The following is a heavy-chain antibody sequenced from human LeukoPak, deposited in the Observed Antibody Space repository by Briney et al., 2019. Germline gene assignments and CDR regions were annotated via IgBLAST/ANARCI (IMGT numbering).Heavy chain of an antibody. V-gene: IGHV4-34*01. D-gene: IGHD6-19*01. CDR3: ARGPRVESYSSGWYANY. J-gene: IGHJ4*02. CDR2: INHSGST. Sequence: PSETLSLTCAVYGGSFSGYYWSWIRQPPGKGLEWIGEINHSGSTNYNPSLKSRVTISVDTSKNQFSLKLSSVTAADTAVYYCARGPRVESYSSGWYANYWGQGTLVTVPS. CDR1: GGSFSGYY.